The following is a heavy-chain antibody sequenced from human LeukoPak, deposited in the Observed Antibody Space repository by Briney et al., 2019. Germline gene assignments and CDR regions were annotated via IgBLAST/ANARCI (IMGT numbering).Heavy chain of an antibody. Sequence: GGSLRLSCAASGFTFSSYEMNWVRQAPGKGLEWVSYISSSGSTIYYADSVKGRFTISRDNAKNSLYLQMNSLRAEDTAVYYCAREPYCSGGSCYSGYYYYMDVWGKGTTVTVSS. V-gene: IGHV3-48*03. CDR1: GFTFSSYE. CDR3: AREPYCSGGSCYSGYYYYMDV. D-gene: IGHD2-15*01. CDR2: ISSSGSTI. J-gene: IGHJ6*03.